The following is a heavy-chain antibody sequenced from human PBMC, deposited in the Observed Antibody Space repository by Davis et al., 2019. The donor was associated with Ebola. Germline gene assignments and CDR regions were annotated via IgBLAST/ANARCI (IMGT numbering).Heavy chain of an antibody. J-gene: IGHJ4*02. Sequence: GGSLRLSCAASGFTFSSYAMSWVRQAPGKGLEWVSAISGSGGSTYYADSVKGRFTISRDNSKNTLYLQMNSLRAEDTAVYYCAKASHPDYYDSSGYYYVAPSFDYWGQGTLVTVSS. D-gene: IGHD3-22*01. CDR2: ISGSGGST. CDR3: AKASHPDYYDSSGYYYVAPSFDY. CDR1: GFTFSSYA. V-gene: IGHV3-23*01.